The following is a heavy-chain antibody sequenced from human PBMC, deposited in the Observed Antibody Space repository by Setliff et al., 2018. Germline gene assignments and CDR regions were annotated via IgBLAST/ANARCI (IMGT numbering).Heavy chain of an antibody. CDR2: IYYSGST. D-gene: IGHD6-19*01. CDR3: ARSKGNSGWLNRFDP. V-gene: IGHV4-39*07. J-gene: IGHJ5*02. CDR1: GGSISSSSYY. Sequence: SETLSLTCTVSGGSISSSSYYWDWILQAPGTGLEWIGSIYYSGSTYYNQSLKSRVTISVDTSKNQFSLKLTSVTAADTAVNYCARSKGNSGWLNRFDPWGQGTQVTVSS.